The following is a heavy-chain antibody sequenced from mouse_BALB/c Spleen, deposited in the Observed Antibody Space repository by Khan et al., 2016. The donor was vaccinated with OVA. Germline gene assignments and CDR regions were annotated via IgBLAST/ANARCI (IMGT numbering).Heavy chain of an antibody. Sequence: QVQLKQSGPGLVAPSQNLSITCTVSGFSLSDYGVSWIRQPPGKGLEWLGVIWGGGSTYYNSALKSRLSISKDNSKSQVFLKMSSLQSDDTAMFYCAKGVWSYYYTLDYWGQGTSGTGSS. CDR3: AKGVWSYYYTLDY. CDR1: GFSLSDYG. CDR2: IWGGGST. V-gene: IGHV2-6-5*01. J-gene: IGHJ4*01.